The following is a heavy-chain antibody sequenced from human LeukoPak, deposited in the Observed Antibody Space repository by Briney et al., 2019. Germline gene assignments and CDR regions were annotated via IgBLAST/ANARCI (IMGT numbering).Heavy chain of an antibody. J-gene: IGHJ3*02. Sequence: PGGSLRLSCAASGFTFSDYAMNWVRQAPGKGLEWVSSISSSSSYKYYADSVKGRFTISRDNAKNSLYLQMNSRRAEDTAVYYCAREGSRGYYGSGKEEAFDIWGQGTMVTVSS. CDR3: AREGSRGYYGSGKEEAFDI. V-gene: IGHV3-21*01. CDR2: ISSSSSYK. D-gene: IGHD3-10*01. CDR1: GFTFSDYA.